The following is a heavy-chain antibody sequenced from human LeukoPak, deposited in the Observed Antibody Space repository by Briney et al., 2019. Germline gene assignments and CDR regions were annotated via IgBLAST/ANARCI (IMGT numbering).Heavy chain of an antibody. CDR3: ARDPNRLADYGGDYFDH. CDR1: GFPFSSYS. Sequence: GGSLRLSCAASGFPFSSYSMHWVRQAPGNGLEWVAVISNDGSHKYYADSVKGRFIISRDNSKNTLSLQMNTLRPDDTALFYCARDPNRLADYGGDYFDHWGQGTLVTVSS. J-gene: IGHJ4*02. D-gene: IGHD4-23*01. V-gene: IGHV3-30*04. CDR2: ISNDGSHK.